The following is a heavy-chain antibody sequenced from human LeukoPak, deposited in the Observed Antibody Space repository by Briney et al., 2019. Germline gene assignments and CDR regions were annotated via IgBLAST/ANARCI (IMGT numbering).Heavy chain of an antibody. V-gene: IGHV3-15*05. CDR1: GFNFNNAW. D-gene: IGHD1-26*01. J-gene: IGHJ4*02. Sequence: GGSLRLSCAASGFNFNNAWMHWVRHAPGKGPEWVARIKSNADGGTVAYAAPVSGRFTMSRDESQSTLYLQKYSLSPEDTALYYCTTALRWEQRNCDYWGQGTFVTVSS. CDR2: IKSNADGGTV. CDR3: TTALRWEQRNCDY.